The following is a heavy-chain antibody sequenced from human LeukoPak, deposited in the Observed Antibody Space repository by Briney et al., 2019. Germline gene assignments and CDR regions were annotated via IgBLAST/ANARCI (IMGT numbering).Heavy chain of an antibody. CDR3: AKGGELYDYVWGSYRRPRFDY. J-gene: IGHJ4*02. CDR2: ISGSGGST. V-gene: IGHV3-23*01. Sequence: PGGSLRLSCAASGFTFSSYAMSWVRQAPGKGLEWVSAISGSGGSTYYADSVKGRFTISRDNSKNTLYLQMNSLRAEDTAVYYCAKGGELYDYVWGSYRRPRFDYWGQGTLVTVPS. CDR1: GFTFSSYA. D-gene: IGHD3-16*02.